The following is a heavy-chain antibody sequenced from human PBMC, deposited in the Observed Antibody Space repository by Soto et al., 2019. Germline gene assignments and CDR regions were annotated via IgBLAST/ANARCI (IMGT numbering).Heavy chain of an antibody. CDR3: AKGHYKSIIKYYFDY. CDR1: GFTVSSKY. CDR2: IQSGGPT. D-gene: IGHD1-20*01. V-gene: IGHV3-66*01. Sequence: PGGSLRLSCAASGFTVSSKYMSWVRQAPGKGLEWVSLIQSGGPTYYADSVKGRFTISRDNSKNTLYLQMNSLRAEDTAVYYCAKGHYKSIIKYYFDYWGQGTLVTVSS. J-gene: IGHJ4*02.